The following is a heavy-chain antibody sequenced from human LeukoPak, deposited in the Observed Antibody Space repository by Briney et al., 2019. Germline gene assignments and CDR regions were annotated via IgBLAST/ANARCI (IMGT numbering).Heavy chain of an antibody. D-gene: IGHD3-22*01. V-gene: IGHV3-23*01. CDR3: ARQYHDSSGSRYFDF. J-gene: IGHJ4*02. Sequence: PGGSLRLSCAASGFTFSSYAMSWVRQAPGKGLEWVSAISGSGGSTYYADSVKGRFTIPRDNAKSTLFLQVNSLRAEDTAVYYCARQYHDSSGSRYFDFWGQGTLVTVSS. CDR1: GFTFSSYA. CDR2: ISGSGGST.